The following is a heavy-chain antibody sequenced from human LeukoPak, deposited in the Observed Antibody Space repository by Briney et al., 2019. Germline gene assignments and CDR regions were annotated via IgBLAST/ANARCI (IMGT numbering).Heavy chain of an antibody. Sequence: SETLSLTCTVSGGSISSSSYYWGWIRQPPGKGLEWIGSIYYSGSTYYNPSLKSRVTISVDTSKNQFSLKLSSVTAADTAVYYCARMEEEDNWNYVPTYYFDYWARGPWSPSPQ. CDR3: ARMEEEDNWNYVPTYYFDY. CDR1: GGSISSSSYY. J-gene: IGHJ4*02. D-gene: IGHD1-7*01. V-gene: IGHV4-39*07. CDR2: IYYSGST.